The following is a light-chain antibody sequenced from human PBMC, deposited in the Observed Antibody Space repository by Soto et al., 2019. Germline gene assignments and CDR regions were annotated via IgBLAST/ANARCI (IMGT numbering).Light chain of an antibody. CDR3: MQALQTPST. CDR1: QSLLHSNGYNY. J-gene: IGKJ1*01. CDR2: LGS. Sequence: DIVMTQSPLSLPVTPGEPASISCRSSQSLLHSNGYNYLDWCLQKPGQSPQLLIYLGSNRASGVPYRFSGSGAGTDFTLKISRVEAEDVGVYYFMQALQTPSTFGQGTKVEIK. V-gene: IGKV2-28*01.